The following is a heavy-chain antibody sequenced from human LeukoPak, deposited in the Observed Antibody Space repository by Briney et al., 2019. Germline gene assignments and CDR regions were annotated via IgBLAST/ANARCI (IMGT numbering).Heavy chain of an antibody. J-gene: IGHJ3*02. V-gene: IGHV3-9*01. CDR1: GFTFDDYA. CDR3: AKDTWHFGSGPGDAFDI. D-gene: IGHD3-10*01. CDR2: ISWNSGSI. Sequence: GGSLRLSCAASGFTFDDYAMHWVRQAPGKGLEWVSGISWNSGSIGYADSVKGRFTISRDNAKNSLYLQMNSLRAEDTALYYCAKDTWHFGSGPGDAFDIWGQGTMVTVSS.